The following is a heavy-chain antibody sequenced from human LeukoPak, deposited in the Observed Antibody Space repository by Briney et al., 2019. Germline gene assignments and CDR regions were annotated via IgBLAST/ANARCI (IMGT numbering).Heavy chain of an antibody. Sequence: GGSLRLSCAASGFTFSRYAMSWVRQAPGKGLEWVSAIVDTGENTFYADSVKGRFTISRDNSKDTLFLHMNSLIAEDSAVYFCAIATSTWELYDYCGQGTLVTVSS. V-gene: IGHV3-23*01. D-gene: IGHD1-26*01. CDR3: AIATSTWELYDY. J-gene: IGHJ4*02. CDR2: IVDTGENT. CDR1: GFTFSRYA.